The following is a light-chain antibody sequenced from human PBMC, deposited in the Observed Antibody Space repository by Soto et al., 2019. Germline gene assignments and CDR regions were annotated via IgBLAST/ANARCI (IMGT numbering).Light chain of an antibody. Sequence: DIQMTQSPSLSVSVGDKVTITCRASHIISNFLNWYQQKAGKAPKLLIYASFNLQSGVPSRFSGSGSGTDFTLTISSLQPEDFATYYCQQNYITPYTFGQGTKLEIK. CDR2: ASF. CDR3: QQNYITPYT. J-gene: IGKJ2*01. CDR1: HIISNF. V-gene: IGKV1-39*01.